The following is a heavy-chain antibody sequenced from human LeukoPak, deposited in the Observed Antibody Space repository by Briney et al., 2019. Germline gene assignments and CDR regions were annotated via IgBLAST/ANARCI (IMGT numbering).Heavy chain of an antibody. Sequence: PSETPSLTCTGSGGSISSYYWSWIRQPAGKGLEWIGRIYTSGSTNYNPSLKSRVTMSVDTSKNQFSLKLSSVTAADTAVYYCARESNYYGSGSYYNPLDYWGQGTLVTVSS. CDR2: IYTSGST. CDR3: ARESNYYGSGSYYNPLDY. CDR1: GGSISSYY. D-gene: IGHD3-10*01. J-gene: IGHJ4*02. V-gene: IGHV4-4*07.